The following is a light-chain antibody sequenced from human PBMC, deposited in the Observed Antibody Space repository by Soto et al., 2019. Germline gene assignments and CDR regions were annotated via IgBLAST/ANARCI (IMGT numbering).Light chain of an antibody. V-gene: IGKV2-28*01. Sequence: DIVMTQSPLSLPVTPGEPASISCRSSQSLLHSNGYNYLDWYVQRPGQSPQLLLYLASSRAAGVPDGFRGGGSGTDLTWKIRRGGAENVGFYYGMKALKTPQSFGKGTSWRSN. CDR2: LAS. CDR3: MKALKTPQS. CDR1: QSLLHSNGYNY. J-gene: IGKJ2*01.